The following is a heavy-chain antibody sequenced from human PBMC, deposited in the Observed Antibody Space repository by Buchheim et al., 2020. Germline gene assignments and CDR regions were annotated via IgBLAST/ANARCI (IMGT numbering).Heavy chain of an antibody. CDR2: ISYDGSNK. D-gene: IGHD2-2*01. V-gene: IGHV3-30*18. CDR1: GFTFSSYG. Sequence: QVQLVESGGGVVQPGRSLRLSCAASGFTFSSYGMHWVRQAPGKGLEWVAVISYDGSNKYYADSVKGRFTISSDNSKNTLYLQMNSLRAENTAVYYCAKGNLKGGYCSSTSCYGMDVWGQGTT. CDR3: AKGNLKGGYCSSTSCYGMDV. J-gene: IGHJ6*02.